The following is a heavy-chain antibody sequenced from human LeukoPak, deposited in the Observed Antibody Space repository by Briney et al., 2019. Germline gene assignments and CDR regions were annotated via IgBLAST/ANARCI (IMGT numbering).Heavy chain of an antibody. CDR1: GGSISNYY. CDR3: ARGHDYSNYYYYYMDV. Sequence: PSETLSLTCTVFGGSISNYYWSWIRQPPGKGLEWIGYIYYSGSTNYNPSLKSRVTISVDTSKNQFSLKLSSVTAADTAVYYCARGHDYSNYYYYYMDVWGKGTTVTVSS. CDR2: IYYSGST. V-gene: IGHV4-59*01. J-gene: IGHJ6*03. D-gene: IGHD4-11*01.